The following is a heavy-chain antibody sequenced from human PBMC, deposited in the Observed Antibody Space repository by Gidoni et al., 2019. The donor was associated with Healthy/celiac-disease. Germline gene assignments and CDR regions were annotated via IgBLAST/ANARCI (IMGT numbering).Heavy chain of an antibody. CDR3: ARAGYEPGHTAMGYYFDY. CDR1: GGSFSGYY. D-gene: IGHD5-18*01. V-gene: IGHV4-34*01. Sequence: QVQLQQWGAGLLKPSETLSLTCAVYGGSFSGYYWSWIRQPPGKGLEWIGEINHSGSTNYNPSLKSRVTISVDTSKNQFSLKLSSVTAADTAVYYCARAGYEPGHTAMGYYFDYWGQGTLVTVSS. J-gene: IGHJ4*02. CDR2: INHSGST.